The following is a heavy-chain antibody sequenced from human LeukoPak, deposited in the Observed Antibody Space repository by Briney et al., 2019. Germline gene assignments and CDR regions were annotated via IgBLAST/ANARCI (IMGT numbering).Heavy chain of an antibody. CDR1: GGSFSGYY. V-gene: IGHV4-34*01. CDR3: ARTPQYDYVWGSYRYGAFDI. D-gene: IGHD3-16*02. CDR2: INHSGST. J-gene: IGHJ3*02. Sequence: PSETLSLTCAVYGGSFSGYYWSWIRQPPGKGLEWIGEINHSGSTNYNPSPKSRVTISVGTSKNQFSLKLSSVTAADTAVYYCARTPQYDYVWGSYRYGAFDIWGQGTMVTVSS.